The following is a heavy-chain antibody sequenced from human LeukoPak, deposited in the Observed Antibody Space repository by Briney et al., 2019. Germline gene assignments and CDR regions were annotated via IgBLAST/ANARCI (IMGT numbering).Heavy chain of an antibody. V-gene: IGHV3-74*01. J-gene: IGHJ6*02. CDR2: INFDGSST. CDR3: AGGLDTGYYYYYGMDV. CDR1: GFTFRSYW. Sequence: GGSLRLSCAASGFTFRSYWMHWVRQAPGKGLVWVSRINFDGSSTSYADSVKGRFTISRDNSKNTLYLQMNSLRAEDTAVYYCAGGLDTGYYYYYGMDVWGQGTTVTVSS. D-gene: IGHD3-9*01.